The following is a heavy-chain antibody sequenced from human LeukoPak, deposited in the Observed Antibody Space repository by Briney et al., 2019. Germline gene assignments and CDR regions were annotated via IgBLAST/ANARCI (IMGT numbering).Heavy chain of an antibody. CDR1: GFTFDDYA. D-gene: IGHD6-13*01. J-gene: IGHJ6*02. Sequence: PGGSLRLSCAASGFTFDDYAMHWVRQAPGKGLEWVSGISWNSGSIGYADSVKGRFTISRDNAKNSLYLQMNSLRAEDTALYYCAKDFNWGGSWYSSYYYYGMDVWGQGTTVTVSS. CDR2: ISWNSGSI. CDR3: AKDFNWGGSWYSSYYYYGMDV. V-gene: IGHV3-9*01.